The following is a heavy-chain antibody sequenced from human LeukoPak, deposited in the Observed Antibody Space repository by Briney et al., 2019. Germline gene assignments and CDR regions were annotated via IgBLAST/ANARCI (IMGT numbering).Heavy chain of an antibody. V-gene: IGHV3-23*01. J-gene: IGHJ6*02. CDR2: IGGNT. CDR1: GFTFSSYA. D-gene: IGHD5-18*01. CDR3: AKEGGAGYGYGMDV. Sequence: GGSLRLSCAASGFTFSSYAMIWVRQAPGKGLEWVSSIGGNTYYTDSVKGRFTISRDNSKNTLYLQMDSLRAGDTALYYCAKEGGAGYGYGMDVWGQGTTATDCS.